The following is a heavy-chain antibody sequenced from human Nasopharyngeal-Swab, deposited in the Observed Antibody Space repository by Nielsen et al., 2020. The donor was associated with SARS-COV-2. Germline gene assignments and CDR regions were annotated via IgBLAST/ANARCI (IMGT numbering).Heavy chain of an antibody. Sequence: GESLKISCAASGFTFSSYSMNWVRQAPGKGLEWISYISSGGTTKYYADSVKGRFAISRDNARRSLFLQMNSLRAEDTALYYCARRAYYYDSRGFYEDYWGQGTLVTVSS. CDR1: GFTFSSYS. V-gene: IGHV3-48*04. CDR3: ARRAYYYDSRGFYEDY. D-gene: IGHD3-22*01. J-gene: IGHJ4*02. CDR2: ISSGGTTK.